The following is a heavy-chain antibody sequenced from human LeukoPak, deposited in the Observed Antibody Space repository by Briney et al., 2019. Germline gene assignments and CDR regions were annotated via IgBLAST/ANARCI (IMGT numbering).Heavy chain of an antibody. V-gene: IGHV3-48*01. D-gene: IGHD1-26*01. Sequence: PGGSLRLSCAASGFTFSSYSMNWVRQAPGKGLEWVSYISSSSSTIYYADSVKGRFTISRDNAKNSLYLQMNSLRAEDTAVYYCARVGGDGRRGSYPFDYWGQGTLVTVSS. CDR2: ISSSSSTI. J-gene: IGHJ4*02. CDR3: ARVGGDGRRGSYPFDY. CDR1: GFTFSSYS.